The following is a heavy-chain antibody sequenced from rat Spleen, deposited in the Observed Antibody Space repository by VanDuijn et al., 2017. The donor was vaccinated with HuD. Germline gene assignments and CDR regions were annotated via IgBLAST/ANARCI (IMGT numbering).Heavy chain of an antibody. CDR3: ARRHYGYTDYFDY. D-gene: IGHD1-9*01. CDR2: IIYGYSSGHSSP. J-gene: IGHJ2*01. V-gene: IGHV5-29*01. Sequence: EVQLVESGGGLVQPGRSLKLSCAASGFTFSDYGVAWVRQAPTKGLEWVATIIYGYSSGHSSPYYRDSVKGRFTISRDNAKSTLSLQMDSLRSEDTATYYCARRHYGYTDYFDYWGQGVMVTVSS. CDR1: GFTFSDYG.